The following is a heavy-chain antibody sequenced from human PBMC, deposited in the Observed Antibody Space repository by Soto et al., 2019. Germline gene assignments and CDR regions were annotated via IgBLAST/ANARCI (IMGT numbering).Heavy chain of an antibody. CDR1: GYSXTSDW. V-gene: IGHV5-51*01. Sequence: GASQTISCKGCGYSXTSDWSGSVRQMHGKGLEWMGIIYPGDSDTRYSPSFQGQVTISADKSISTAYLQWSSLKASDTAMYYCARRILMTADNWFDPWGQGTLVTVSS. CDR3: ARRILMTADNWFDP. J-gene: IGHJ5*02. CDR2: IYPGDSDT. D-gene: IGHD2-21*02.